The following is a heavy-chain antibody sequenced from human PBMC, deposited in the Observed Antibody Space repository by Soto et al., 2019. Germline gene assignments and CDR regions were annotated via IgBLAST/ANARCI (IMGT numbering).Heavy chain of an antibody. CDR2: ISSSSSYI. CDR3: ARDTYYDSSGYYPRYDAFDI. Sequence: GGSLRLSCAASGFTFSSYSMNWVRQAPGKGLEWVSSISSSSSYIYYADSVKGRFTISRDNAKNSLYLQMNSLRAEDTAVYYCARDTYYDSSGYYPRYDAFDIWDQGTMVTVSS. J-gene: IGHJ3*02. V-gene: IGHV3-21*01. D-gene: IGHD3-22*01. CDR1: GFTFSSYS.